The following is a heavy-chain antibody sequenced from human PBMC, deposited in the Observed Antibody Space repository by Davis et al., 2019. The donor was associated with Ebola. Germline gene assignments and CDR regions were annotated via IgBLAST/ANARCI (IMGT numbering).Heavy chain of an antibody. V-gene: IGHV3-30-3*01. J-gene: IGHJ4*02. CDR2: ISYDGSNK. CDR1: GFTFSSYA. D-gene: IGHD3-22*01. CDR3: ARSITMIVVVILDY. Sequence: GGSLRLSCAASGFTFSSYAMHWVRQAPGKGLEWVAVISYDGSNKYYADSVKGRFTISRDNSKNTLYLQMNSLRAEDTAVYYCARSITMIVVVILDYWGQGTLVTASS.